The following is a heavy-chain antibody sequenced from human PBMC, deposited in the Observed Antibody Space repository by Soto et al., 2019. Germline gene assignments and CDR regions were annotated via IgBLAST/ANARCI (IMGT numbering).Heavy chain of an antibody. CDR1: GGSVSSGSYY. CDR3: ARGGDYGDYGY. J-gene: IGHJ4*02. CDR2: IYYSGST. V-gene: IGHV4-61*01. D-gene: IGHD4-17*01. Sequence: QVQLQESGPGLVKPSETLSLTCTVSGGSVSSGSYYWSWIRQPPGKGLEWIGYIYYSGSTNYNPSLKSRVTISVDTSKNQFSLKLSSVTAADTAVYYCARGGDYGDYGYWGQGTLVTVSS.